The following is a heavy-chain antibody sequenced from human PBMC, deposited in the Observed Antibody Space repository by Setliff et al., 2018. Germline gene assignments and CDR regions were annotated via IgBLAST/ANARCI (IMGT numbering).Heavy chain of an antibody. CDR1: GFTFSRYA. CDR2: ISYDGSNK. D-gene: IGHD3-10*01. V-gene: IGHV3-30*04. Sequence: QTGGSLRLSCAASGFTFSRYAMHWVRQAPGKGLEWVAIISYDGSNKYYADSVKGRFTISRDNSKNTLYLQMNSLRAEDTAVYSCAKNGFGVVALGVNNWFDPWGQGTLVTVS. J-gene: IGHJ5*02. CDR3: AKNGFGVVALGVNNWFDP.